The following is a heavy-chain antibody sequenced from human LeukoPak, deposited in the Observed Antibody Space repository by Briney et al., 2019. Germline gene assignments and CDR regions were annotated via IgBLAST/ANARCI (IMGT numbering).Heavy chain of an antibody. Sequence: PGGALRLSCAASGFTFGNYWMTWFRQAPGKGLEWVANIKQDESEKYYVDSVKGRFTISRDNAKNLLYLQMNSLRAEDTAVYYCARVNLYYDSGGSPHFDYWGQGTLVTVSS. CDR2: IKQDESEK. D-gene: IGHD3-22*01. CDR3: ARVNLYYDSGGSPHFDY. CDR1: GFTFGNYW. J-gene: IGHJ4*02. V-gene: IGHV3-7*01.